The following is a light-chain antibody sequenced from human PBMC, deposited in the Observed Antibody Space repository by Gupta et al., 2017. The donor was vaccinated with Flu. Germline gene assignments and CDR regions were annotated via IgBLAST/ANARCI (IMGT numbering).Light chain of an antibody. Sequence: EVVLTQSPGTLSLSPGERATRSCRASQSVGSSHIAWYQQKPGQAPRLLIYDASRRVTGIPDRFSGSGSATEFTLTINGLEPEDSAVYSCQQECSSPWTFGQGTKVEIK. V-gene: IGKV3-20*01. CDR2: DAS. CDR3: QQECSSPWT. CDR1: QSVGSSH. J-gene: IGKJ1*01.